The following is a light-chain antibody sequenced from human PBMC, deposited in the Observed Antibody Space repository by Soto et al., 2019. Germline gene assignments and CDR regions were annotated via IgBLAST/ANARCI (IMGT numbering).Light chain of an antibody. CDR1: QSVSSSY. CDR2: GAS. CDR3: QQYGSSRT. Sequence: EIVLTQSPGTLSLSPGERATLSCRASQSVSSSYLAWYLQKPGQAPRLLIYGASSRATGIPDRFSGSGSGTDFTLTISRLEPEDFAVYYCQQYGSSRTFGQGTKLEIK. J-gene: IGKJ2*02. V-gene: IGKV3-20*01.